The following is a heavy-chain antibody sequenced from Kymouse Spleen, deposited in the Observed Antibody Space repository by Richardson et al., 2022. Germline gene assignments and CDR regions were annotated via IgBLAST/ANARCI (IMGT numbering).Heavy chain of an antibody. V-gene: IGHV6-1*01. CDR2: TYYRSKWYN. D-gene: IGHD3-10*01. J-gene: IGHJ6*02. CDR1: GDSVSSNSAA. CDR3: AREGVRGVIIHGGYYGMDV. Sequence: QVQLQQSGPGLVKPSQTLSLTCAISGDSVSSNSAAWNWIRQSPSRGLEWLGRTYYRSKWYNDYAVSVKSRITINPDTSKNQFSLQLNSVTPEDTAVYYCAREGVRGVIIHGGYYGMDVWGQGTTVTVSS.